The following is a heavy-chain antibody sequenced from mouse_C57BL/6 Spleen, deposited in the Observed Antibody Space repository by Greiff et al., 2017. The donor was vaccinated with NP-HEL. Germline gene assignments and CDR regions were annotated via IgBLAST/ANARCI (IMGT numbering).Heavy chain of an antibody. V-gene: IGHV1-81*01. D-gene: IGHD1-1*01. J-gene: IGHJ4*01. CDR2: IYPRSGNT. Sequence: QVQLQQSGAELARPGASVKLSCKASGYTFTSYGISWVKQRTGQGLEWIGEIYPRSGNTYYNEKFKGKATLTADKSSSTAYMELRSLTSDDSAVYFCARYYGSSWDAMDYWGQGTSVTVSS. CDR3: ARYYGSSWDAMDY. CDR1: GYTFTSYG.